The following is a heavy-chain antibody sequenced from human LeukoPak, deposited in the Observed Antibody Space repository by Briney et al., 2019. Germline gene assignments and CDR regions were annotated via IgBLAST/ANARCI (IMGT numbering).Heavy chain of an antibody. CDR2: ISSDGNKE. J-gene: IGHJ6*02. V-gene: IGHV3-30-3*01. D-gene: IGHD2-15*01. Sequence: GMSLRLSCAASGFSFSNYWMHWVRQAPDKGLGWVAEISSDGNKEFYADSVKGRFIISRDNSKNTVFLQMNSLRGEDTAVYYCARELLRGDENYYYGMDVWGQGTTVTVSS. CDR3: ARELLRGDENYYYGMDV. CDR1: GFSFSNYW.